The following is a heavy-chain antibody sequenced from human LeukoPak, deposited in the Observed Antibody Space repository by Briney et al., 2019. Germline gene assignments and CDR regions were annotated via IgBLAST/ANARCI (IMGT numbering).Heavy chain of an antibody. Sequence: PGRSLRLSCAASGFTFSSYGMHWVRQAPGKGLEWVAVISYDGSNKYYADSVKGRFTISRDNSKNTLYLQMNSLRAEDTAVYYCASELQTADTAMVNSDYWGQGTLVTVSS. D-gene: IGHD5-18*01. CDR3: ASELQTADTAMVNSDY. J-gene: IGHJ4*02. CDR2: ISYDGSNK. V-gene: IGHV3-30*03. CDR1: GFTFSSYG.